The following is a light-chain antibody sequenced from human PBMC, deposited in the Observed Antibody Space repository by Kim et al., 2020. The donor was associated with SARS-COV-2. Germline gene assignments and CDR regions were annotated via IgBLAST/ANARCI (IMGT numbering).Light chain of an antibody. J-gene: IGKJ1*01. V-gene: IGKV3-11*01. Sequence: LSPGERATLSCRASQSVTTFLAWYQQRPGQAPRLLIYDASNRAAGVPARFSASGSGTDFTLTISSLEPDDFAIYYCQQRYSWPLTFGEGTKVDIK. CDR3: QQRYSWPLT. CDR1: QSVTTF. CDR2: DAS.